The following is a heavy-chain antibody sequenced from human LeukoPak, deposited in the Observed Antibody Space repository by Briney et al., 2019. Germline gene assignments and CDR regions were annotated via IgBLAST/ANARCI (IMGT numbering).Heavy chain of an antibody. D-gene: IGHD6-13*01. Sequence: PSETLSLTCTVSGGSISSYYWSWIRQPPGKGLEWIGYIYYSGSTNYNPSLKSRATISVDTSKNQFSLRLRSVTAADTAVYFCARAPEIAAAHDYWGQGTLVTVSS. CDR2: IYYSGST. V-gene: IGHV4-59*01. CDR3: ARAPEIAAAHDY. J-gene: IGHJ4*02. CDR1: GGSISSYY.